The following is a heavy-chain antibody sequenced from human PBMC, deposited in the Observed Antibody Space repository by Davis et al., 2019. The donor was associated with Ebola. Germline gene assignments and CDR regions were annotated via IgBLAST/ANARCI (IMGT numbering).Heavy chain of an antibody. Sequence: MPGGSLRLSCAVYGGSFSGYYWSWIRQPPGKGLEWIGEINHSGSTNYNPSLKSRVTISVDTSKNQFSLKLSSVTPEDTAVYYCARVVTGRFDPWGQGTLVTVSS. V-gene: IGHV4-34*01. J-gene: IGHJ5*02. CDR1: GGSFSGYY. CDR2: INHSGST. D-gene: IGHD1-20*01. CDR3: ARVVTGRFDP.